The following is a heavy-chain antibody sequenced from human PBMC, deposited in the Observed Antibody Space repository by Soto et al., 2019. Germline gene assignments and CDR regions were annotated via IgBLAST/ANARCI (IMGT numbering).Heavy chain of an antibody. V-gene: IGHV3-23*01. CDR3: ARRVIGSSRAFDI. D-gene: IGHD3-10*01. J-gene: IGHJ3*02. CDR1: GFGFTGHP. CDR2: ISDGGDLT. Sequence: ESLRLSCAASGFGFTGHPRSWVRQAPEKGLEWVAGISDGGDLTYNADSVKGRFTISRDNSRNTLYLQMNSLRAEDTAVYYCARRVIGSSRAFDIWGQGTMVTVSS.